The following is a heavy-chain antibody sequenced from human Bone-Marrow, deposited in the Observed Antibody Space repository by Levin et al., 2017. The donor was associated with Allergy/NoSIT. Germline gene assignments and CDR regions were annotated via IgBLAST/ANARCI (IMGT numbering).Heavy chain of an antibody. V-gene: IGHV4-39*01. CDR3: ATAGVTTVDH. J-gene: IGHJ4*02. Sequence: SSETLSLTCTVSGGSLTSGGYYWGWVRQPPGKGLEWIGSIYHSGSAYYSSSLKSRVTISVDTSKNQFSLKMNSVTPADTAVYYCATAGVTTVDHWGRGALVTVSS. D-gene: IGHD4-17*01. CDR2: IYHSGSA. CDR1: GGSLTSGGYY.